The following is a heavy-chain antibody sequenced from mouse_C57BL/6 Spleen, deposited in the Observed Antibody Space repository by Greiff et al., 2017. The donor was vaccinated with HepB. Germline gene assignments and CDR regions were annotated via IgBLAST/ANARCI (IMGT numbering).Heavy chain of an antibody. CDR1: GCTFTSYW. CDR3: ARLTTVAGFDY. Sequence: QVQLQQPGAELVKPGASVKLSCKASGCTFTSYWMHWVKQRPGQGLEWIGMIHPNSGSTNYNEKFKSKATLTVDKSSSTAYMQLSSLTSEDSAVYYCARLTTVAGFDYWGQGTTLTVSS. J-gene: IGHJ2*01. D-gene: IGHD1-1*01. CDR2: IHPNSGST. V-gene: IGHV1-64*01.